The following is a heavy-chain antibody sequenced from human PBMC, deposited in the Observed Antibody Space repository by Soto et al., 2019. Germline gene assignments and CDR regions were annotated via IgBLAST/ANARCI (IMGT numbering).Heavy chain of an antibody. CDR1: GYTFTSYA. Sequence: ASVNVSCKASGYTFTSYAMHWVRQAPGQRLEWMGWINAGDGNTKYSPNFQGRVTITKDTSASTVYMELSSLRSEDTAVYFCTRDYYDSSGYYPKFDYWGQGTLVTVSS. D-gene: IGHD3-22*01. J-gene: IGHJ4*02. V-gene: IGHV1-3*01. CDR2: INAGDGNT. CDR3: TRDYYDSSGYYPKFDY.